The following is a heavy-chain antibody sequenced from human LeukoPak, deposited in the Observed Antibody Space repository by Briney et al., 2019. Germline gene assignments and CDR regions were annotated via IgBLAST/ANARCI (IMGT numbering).Heavy chain of an antibody. J-gene: IGHJ4*02. D-gene: IGHD3-10*01. CDR1: GFTFSSYA. V-gene: IGHV3-23*01. CDR2: ISGSGGST. CDR3: AKVQPLWGDFDY. Sequence: PGGSLGLSCAASGFTFSSYAMSWVRQAPGKGLEWVSAISGSGGSTYYADSVKGRFTISRDNSKDTLYLQMNSLRAEDTAVYYCAKVQPLWGDFDYWGQGTLVTVSS.